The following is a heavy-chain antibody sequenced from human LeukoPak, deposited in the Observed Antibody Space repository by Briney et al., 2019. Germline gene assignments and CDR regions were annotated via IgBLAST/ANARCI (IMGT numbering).Heavy chain of an antibody. V-gene: IGHV3-48*01. CDR3: AKDLSPQRSTANWFDP. D-gene: IGHD4-11*01. Sequence: PGGSLRLSCAASGFTFNTYTIHWVRQAPGKGLEWVSYITISSNTIHYADSVKGRFTISRDNSKNTLYLQMNSLRAEDTAVYYCAKDLSPQRSTANWFDPWGQGTLVTVSS. CDR2: ITISSNTI. J-gene: IGHJ5*02. CDR1: GFTFNTYT.